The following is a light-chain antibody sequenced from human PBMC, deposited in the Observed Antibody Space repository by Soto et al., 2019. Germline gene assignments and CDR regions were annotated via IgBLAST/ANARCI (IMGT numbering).Light chain of an antibody. CDR2: GAT. V-gene: IGKV3-20*01. J-gene: IGKJ5*01. CDR3: QIYGVSSPRIT. Sequence: EIVLTQSPGTLSLSPGEKATLSCRASQTVSASYLAWYQQKPGQAPRLLIYGATNRIIGIPDRFSGSVSGTDFTLTISRLEPEDFAVYYCQIYGVSSPRITFGQGTRLE. CDR1: QTVSASY.